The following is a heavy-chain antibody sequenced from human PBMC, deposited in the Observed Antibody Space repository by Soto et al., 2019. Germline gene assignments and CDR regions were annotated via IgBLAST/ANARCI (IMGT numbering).Heavy chain of an antibody. D-gene: IGHD1-26*01. CDR2: INPNSGGT. CDR3: ARVRWELLGGVIDY. Sequence: VASVKVSCKASGYTFTGYYMHWVRQAPGQGLEWMGWINPNSGGTNYAQKFQGRVTMTRDASISTAYMELSRLRSDDTAVYYCARVRWELLGGVIDYWGQGTLVTVSS. CDR1: GYTFTGYY. J-gene: IGHJ4*02. V-gene: IGHV1-2*02.